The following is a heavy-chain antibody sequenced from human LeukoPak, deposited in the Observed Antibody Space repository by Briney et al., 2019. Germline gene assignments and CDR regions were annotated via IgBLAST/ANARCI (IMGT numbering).Heavy chain of an antibody. CDR2: ISYDGSNK. J-gene: IGHJ4*02. V-gene: IGHV3-30*18. D-gene: IGHD3-10*01. Sequence: GGSLRLSCAASGFTFSSYGMHWVRQAPGKGLEWVAVISYDGSNKYYADSVKGRFTISRDNSKNTLYLQMNSLRAEDTAVYYCAKGAFGESTTSPVDYWGQGTLVTVSS. CDR3: AKGAFGESTTSPVDY. CDR1: GFTFSSYG.